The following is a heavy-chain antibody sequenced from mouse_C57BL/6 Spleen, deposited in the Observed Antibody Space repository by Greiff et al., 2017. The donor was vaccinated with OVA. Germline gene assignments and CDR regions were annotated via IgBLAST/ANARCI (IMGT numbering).Heavy chain of an antibody. CDR2: IRLKSDNYAT. D-gene: IGHD2-4*01. J-gene: IGHJ4*01. CDR3: TEGEIYYDYDCYAMDY. V-gene: IGHV6-3*01. CDR1: GFTFSNYW. Sequence: EVQLVESGGGLVQPGGSMKLSCVASGFTFSNYWMNWVRQSPEKGLEWVAQIRLKSDNYATNYAVSVKGRFTISRDDSKSSVYLQMNNLKAEDTVIYYCTEGEIYYDYDCYAMDYWGQGTTVTVSS.